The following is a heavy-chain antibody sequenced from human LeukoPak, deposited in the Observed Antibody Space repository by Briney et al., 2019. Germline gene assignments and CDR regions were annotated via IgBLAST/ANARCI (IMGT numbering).Heavy chain of an antibody. CDR1: GYTFTDYY. V-gene: IGHV1-8*02. CDR2: MNPNSGNT. J-gene: IGHJ4*02. Sequence: ASVKVSCKASGYTFTDYYMHWVRQATGQGLEWMGWMNPNSGNTGYAQKFQGRVTMTRNTSISTAYMELSSLRSEDTAVYYCARFSDYYDSSGYGSDYWGQGTLVTVSS. CDR3: ARFSDYYDSSGYGSDY. D-gene: IGHD3-22*01.